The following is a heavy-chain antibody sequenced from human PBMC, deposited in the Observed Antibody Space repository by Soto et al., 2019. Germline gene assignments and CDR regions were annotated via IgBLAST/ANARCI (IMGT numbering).Heavy chain of an antibody. D-gene: IGHD1-1*01. CDR3: ARYNSYDIDY. V-gene: IGHV4-59*01. Sequence: VQLQESGPGLVKPSETLSLTCTVSGTSISSYYWSWIRQPPGKGLEWIANIHYSGTTNYNPSLASRVTISVDTSKNQFSLKMTSVTAADRAIDFCARYNSYDIDYWGRGTLVTVSS. CDR2: IHYSGTT. J-gene: IGHJ4*02. CDR1: GTSISSYY.